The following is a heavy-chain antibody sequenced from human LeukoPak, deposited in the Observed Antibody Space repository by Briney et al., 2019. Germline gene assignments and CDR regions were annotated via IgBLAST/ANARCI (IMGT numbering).Heavy chain of an antibody. Sequence: PSETLSLTCAVYGGSLSGYYWSWIRQPPGKGLGWIGEIYHSGSTNDNPSLKSRVTISVDTSKKQFSLKLSSVTAADTAVYYCARASGITMVRGVRNYYYYMDVWGKGTTVTVSS. CDR3: ARASGITMVRGVRNYYYYMDV. J-gene: IGHJ6*03. CDR1: GGSLSGYY. V-gene: IGHV4-34*01. D-gene: IGHD3-10*01. CDR2: IYHSGST.